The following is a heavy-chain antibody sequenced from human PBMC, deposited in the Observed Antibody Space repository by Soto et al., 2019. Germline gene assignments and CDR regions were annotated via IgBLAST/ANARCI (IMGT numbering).Heavy chain of an antibody. D-gene: IGHD2-15*01. V-gene: IGHV3-30-3*01. Sequence: QVQLVESGGGVVQPGRSLRLSCAASGFTFSSYAMHWVRQAPGKGLEWVAVISYDGSNKYYADSVKGRFTISRDNSKNTLYLQMNSMRDADTAVYYCARDRSGSGDLSYFAYWGQGTLVTVSS. CDR1: GFTFSSYA. CDR3: ARDRSGSGDLSYFAY. CDR2: ISYDGSNK. J-gene: IGHJ4*02.